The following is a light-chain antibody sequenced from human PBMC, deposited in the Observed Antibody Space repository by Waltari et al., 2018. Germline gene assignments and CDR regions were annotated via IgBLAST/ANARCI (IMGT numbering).Light chain of an antibody. CDR3: CSYAGSSTLV. J-gene: IGLJ3*02. CDR2: EVN. V-gene: IGLV2-23*02. CDR1: STDVGSYDL. Sequence: QSALTQPASVSGSPGQSITISCTGTSTDVGSYDLVSWYQQHPGKAPKVTIYEVNKRPSGVSSRFSGSKSGNTASLTISGLQAEDEADYYCCSYAGSSTLVFGGGTKVTVL.